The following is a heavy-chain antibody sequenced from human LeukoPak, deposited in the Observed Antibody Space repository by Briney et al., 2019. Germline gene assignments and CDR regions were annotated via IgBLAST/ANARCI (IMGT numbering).Heavy chain of an antibody. D-gene: IGHD3-22*01. CDR3: AKRGVVIRVILVGFHKEAYYFDS. J-gene: IGHJ4*02. V-gene: IGHV3-23*01. CDR2: ISGSGGGT. CDR1: GITLSNYG. Sequence: PGGSLRLSCEVSGITLSNYGMSWARQAPGKGLEWVAGISGSGGGTNYAESVKGRFTISRDNSKNTLYLQMNSLRAEDTAVYFCAKRGVVIRVILVGFHKEAYYFDSWGQGALVPVSS.